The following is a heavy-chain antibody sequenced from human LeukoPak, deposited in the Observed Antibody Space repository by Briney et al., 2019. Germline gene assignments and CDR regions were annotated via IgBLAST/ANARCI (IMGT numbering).Heavy chain of an antibody. CDR2: IHTSGNT. D-gene: IGHD1-26*01. J-gene: IGHJ4*02. V-gene: IGHV4-4*07. CDR1: GGSFSGYY. Sequence: SETLSLTCAVYGGSFSGYYWSWIRQPAGKGLEWIGRIHTSGNTNYNPSLKSRVTMSVDTSKTQFSLKLSSVTAADTAVYYCARDRGSYPYYFDYWGQGTLVTVSS. CDR3: ARDRGSYPYYFDY.